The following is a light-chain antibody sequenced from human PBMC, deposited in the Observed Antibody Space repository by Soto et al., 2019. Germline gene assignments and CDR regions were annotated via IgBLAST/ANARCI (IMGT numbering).Light chain of an antibody. CDR1: SSNIGAHYD. J-gene: IGLJ3*02. V-gene: IGLV1-40*01. CDR2: GIT. Sequence: QSVLTQPPSVSGAPGQRVTISCTGSSSNIGAHYDVHWYQQLPGTAPKLLIYGITNRPSGVPDRFSGSKSGTSASLAITGLQAEDEADYYCQSYDSSLSGSVVFGGGTQLTVL. CDR3: QSYDSSLSGSVV.